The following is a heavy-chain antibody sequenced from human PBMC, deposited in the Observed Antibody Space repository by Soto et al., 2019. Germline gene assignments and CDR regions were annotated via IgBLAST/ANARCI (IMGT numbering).Heavy chain of an antibody. CDR2: IYYTGST. V-gene: IGHV4-39*07. CDR3: VRDHNWAFDY. CDR1: GDSISSSSYY. J-gene: IGHJ4*02. D-gene: IGHD1-20*01. Sequence: SETLSLTCTVSGDSISSSSYYWGWIRQPPGKGLEWIGNIYYTGSTNYNPSLKSRVTISLDTSKNQFSLRLSSVTAADSAVYYCVRDHNWAFDYWAPGTLVTVSS.